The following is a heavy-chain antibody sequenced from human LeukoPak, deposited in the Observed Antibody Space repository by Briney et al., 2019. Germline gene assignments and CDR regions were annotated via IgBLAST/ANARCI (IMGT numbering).Heavy chain of an antibody. V-gene: IGHV3-30*04. CDR1: GFTFSSYA. Sequence: GRSLRLSCAASGFTFSSYAMHWVRQAPGKGLEWVAVISYDGSNKYYADSVKGRFTISRDNSKNTLYLQMNSLRAEDTAIYYCAKAVYDSSGSFDFWGQGTLVTVSS. J-gene: IGHJ4*02. CDR2: ISYDGSNK. D-gene: IGHD3-22*01. CDR3: AKAVYDSSGSFDF.